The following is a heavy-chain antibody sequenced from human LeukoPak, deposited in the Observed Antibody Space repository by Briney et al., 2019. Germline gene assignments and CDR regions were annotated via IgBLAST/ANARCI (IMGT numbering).Heavy chain of an antibody. V-gene: IGHV3-9*01. Sequence: GGSLRLSCAASGFTFDDYAMHWVRQAPGKGLEWVSGISWNSGSIGYADSVKGRFTIFRDDAKNSLHLQMNSLGAEDTALYYCVKGGTGGDYFDYWGQGTLVTVSS. D-gene: IGHD1-26*01. CDR3: VKGGTGGDYFDY. CDR1: GFTFDDYA. J-gene: IGHJ4*02. CDR2: ISWNSGSI.